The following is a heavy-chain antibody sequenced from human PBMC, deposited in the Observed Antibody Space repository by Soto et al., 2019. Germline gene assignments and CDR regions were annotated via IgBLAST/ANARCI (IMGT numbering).Heavy chain of an antibody. D-gene: IGHD2-8*01. CDR1: GFTFSSYA. CDR3: AKELLMVYPPAPFDP. V-gene: IGHV3-23*01. J-gene: IGHJ5*02. CDR2: ISGSGGST. Sequence: GESLKISCAASGFTFSSYAMSWVRQAPGKGLEWVSAISGSGGSTYYADSVKGRFTISRDNSKNTLYLQMNSLRAEDTAVYYCAKELLMVYPPAPFDPWGQGTLVTVSS.